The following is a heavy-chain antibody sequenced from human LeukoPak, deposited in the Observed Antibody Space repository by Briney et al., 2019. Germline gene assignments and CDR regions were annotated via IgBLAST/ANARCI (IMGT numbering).Heavy chain of an antibody. V-gene: IGHV3-30*02. CDR2: IRYDGSNK. CDR1: GFTFSSYG. Sequence: GGSLRLSCAASGFTFSSYGMHWVRQAPGKGLEWVAFIRYDGSNKYYADSVKGRFTISRDNSKNTLYLQMNSLRPEDTAVYYCAKHYDSSGYHAEYFQHWGQGTLVTVSS. CDR3: AKHYDSSGYHAEYFQH. J-gene: IGHJ1*01. D-gene: IGHD3-22*01.